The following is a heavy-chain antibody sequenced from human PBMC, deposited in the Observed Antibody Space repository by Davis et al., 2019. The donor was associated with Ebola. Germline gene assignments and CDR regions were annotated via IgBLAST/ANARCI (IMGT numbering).Heavy chain of an antibody. CDR2: IQQDGGDK. V-gene: IGHV3-7*01. D-gene: IGHD3-3*01. CDR1: GFIVSSYY. CDR3: ARDLGLDFAVVTYFDY. J-gene: IGHJ4*01. Sequence: GSLRLSCAASGFIVSSYYMSWVRQAPGRGLEWVANIQQDGGDKHYLESVKGRFTISRDNTKDLVFLELNSLRVEDTGVYYCARDLGLDFAVVTYFDYWGHGAPVTVSS.